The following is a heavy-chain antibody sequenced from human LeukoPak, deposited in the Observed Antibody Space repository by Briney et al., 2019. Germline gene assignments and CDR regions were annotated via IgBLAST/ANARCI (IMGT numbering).Heavy chain of an antibody. Sequence: GGSLRLSCAASGFTFSNAWMSWVRQAPGKGLEWVGRIKSKADAGTTDYAAPVKGRFTISRDDSQNTLYLQMNSLNTEDTAVYYCTTLGGYDYYFDCWGQGTLVTVSS. CDR2: IKSKADAGTT. CDR3: TTLGGYDYYFDC. D-gene: IGHD5-12*01. V-gene: IGHV3-15*01. J-gene: IGHJ4*02. CDR1: GFTFSNAW.